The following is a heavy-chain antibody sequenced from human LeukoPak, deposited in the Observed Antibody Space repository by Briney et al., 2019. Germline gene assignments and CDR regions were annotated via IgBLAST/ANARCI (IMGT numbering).Heavy chain of an antibody. J-gene: IGHJ4*02. CDR2: IYSGGST. CDR3: ARGVKVPAAIDY. D-gene: IGHD2-2*01. CDR1: GFTVSSNY. V-gene: IGHV3-66*01. Sequence: GGSLRLSCAASGFTVSSNYMSWVRQAPGKGREWVSVIYSGGSTYYADSVKGSFTISRDNSQTTLYLQINRLRAEDTAVYSCARGVKVPAAIDYWGQGPLVTVSS.